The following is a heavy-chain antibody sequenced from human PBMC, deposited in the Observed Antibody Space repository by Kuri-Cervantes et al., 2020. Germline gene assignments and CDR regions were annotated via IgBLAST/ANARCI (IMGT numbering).Heavy chain of an antibody. CDR1: GASISTNY. V-gene: IGHV4-59*13. D-gene: IGHD3-9*01. Sequence: GSLRLSCTVSGASISTNYWSWIRQSPGKGLEWIGYIYYSGSTNYNPSLKSRVTISVDTSKNQFSLKLSSVTAADTAVYYCARDRRLVTPIDAFDIWGQGTMVTVSS. CDR3: ARDRRLVTPIDAFDI. J-gene: IGHJ3*02. CDR2: IYYSGST.